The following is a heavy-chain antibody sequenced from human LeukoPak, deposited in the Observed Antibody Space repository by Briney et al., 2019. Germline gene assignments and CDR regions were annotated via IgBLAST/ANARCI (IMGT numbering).Heavy chain of an antibody. D-gene: IGHD1-26*01. J-gene: IGHJ4*02. CDR3: AKGPSYSGSYSRGYFDY. CDR1: GFTFSSYS. CDR2: ISSSSSYI. Sequence: GGSLRLSCAASGFTFSSYSMNWVRQAPGKGLEGVSSISSSSSYIYYADSVKGRFTISRDNAKNSLYLQMNSLSAEATAVYYCAKGPSYSGSYSRGYFDYWGQGTLVTVSS. V-gene: IGHV3-21*04.